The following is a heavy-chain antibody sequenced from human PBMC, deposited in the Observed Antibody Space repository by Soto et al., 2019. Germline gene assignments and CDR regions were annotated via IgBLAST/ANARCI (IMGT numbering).Heavy chain of an antibody. CDR2: MYYSGST. CDR3: AKLDCSGGSCSHSVAGFDP. D-gene: IGHD2-15*01. V-gene: IGHV4-39*02. CDR1: GGSISSSSYY. J-gene: IGHJ5*02. Sequence: QLQLQESGPGLVKPSETLSLTCTVSGGSISSSSYYWGWIRQPPGKGLEWIGSMYYSGSTYYNPSLKSRVTIPADTAKNHLSGNLSSVTAADTAVYYGAKLDCSGGSCSHSVAGFDPWGQGTLVTVSS.